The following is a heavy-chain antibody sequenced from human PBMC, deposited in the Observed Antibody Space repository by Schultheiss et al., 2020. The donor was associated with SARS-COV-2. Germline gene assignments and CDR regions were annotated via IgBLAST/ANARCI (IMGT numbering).Heavy chain of an antibody. V-gene: IGHV3-53*05. CDR2: ISGSGGST. Sequence: GGSLRLSCAASGFTVSSNYMSWVRQAPGKGLEWVSAISGSGGSTYYADSVKGRFRISRDNSKDTLFLEMNSLRPEDTAVYYCARELGFGYDYWGQGTLVTVSS. J-gene: IGHJ4*02. D-gene: IGHD3-16*01. CDR3: ARELGFGYDY. CDR1: GFTVSSNY.